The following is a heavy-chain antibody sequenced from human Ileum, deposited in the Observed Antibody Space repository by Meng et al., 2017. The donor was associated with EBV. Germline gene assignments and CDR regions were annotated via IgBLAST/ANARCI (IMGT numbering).Heavy chain of an antibody. D-gene: IGHD2-15*01. Sequence: QVQLRDSGPGLVKPSVTLSLTCAVSGGSISSSNWWSWVRQPPGKGLEWIGEIYHSGSTNYNPSLKSRVTISVDKSKNQFSLKLSSVTAADTAVYYCARSDEGYCSGGSCYGGGFDYWGQGTLVTVSS. CDR3: ARSDEGYCSGGSCYGGGFDY. J-gene: IGHJ4*02. CDR1: GGSISSSNW. V-gene: IGHV4-4*02. CDR2: IYHSGST.